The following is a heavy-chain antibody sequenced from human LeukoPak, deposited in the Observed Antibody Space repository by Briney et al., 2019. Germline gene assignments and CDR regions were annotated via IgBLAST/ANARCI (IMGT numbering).Heavy chain of an antibody. CDR3: ARDSLESSTSHLYYYYYMDV. J-gene: IGHJ6*03. D-gene: IGHD2-2*01. CDR2: IYHSGST. Sequence: SETLSLTCTVPGGSISSGGYYWSWIRQPPGKGLEWIGYIYHSGSTYYNPSLKSRVTISVDRSKNQFSLKLSSVTAADTAVYYCARDSLESSTSHLYYYYYMDVWGKGTTVTVSS. V-gene: IGHV4-30-2*01. CDR1: GGSISSGGYY.